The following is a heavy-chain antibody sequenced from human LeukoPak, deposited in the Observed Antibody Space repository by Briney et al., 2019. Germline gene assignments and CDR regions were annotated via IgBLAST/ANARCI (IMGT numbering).Heavy chain of an antibody. J-gene: IGHJ6*03. D-gene: IGHD3-10*01. CDR3: AKVMKGSERLTMVRGVIIKTAGLYYMDV. V-gene: IGHV3-23*01. CDR1: GFTLSSYA. CDR2: ISASGGST. Sequence: GGSLRLSCAASGFTLSSYAMSWVRQAPGKGLEWVSSISASGGSTNYADSVKGRFTISRDNSKTTVYLQMNSLRAEDTAVYYCAKVMKGSERLTMVRGVIIKTAGLYYMDVWGKGTTVTVSS.